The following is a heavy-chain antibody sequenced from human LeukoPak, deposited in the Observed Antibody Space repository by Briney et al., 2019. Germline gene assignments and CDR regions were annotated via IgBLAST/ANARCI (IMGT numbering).Heavy chain of an antibody. CDR2: IIPIFGTA. CDR3: AKTKSGPWIGFDI. J-gene: IGHJ3*02. D-gene: IGHD2-15*01. CDR1: GGTFSSYA. V-gene: IGHV1-69*05. Sequence: SVKVSCKASGGTFSSYAISWVRQAPGQGLEWMGGIIPIFGTANYAQKFQGRVTITTDESTSTAYMELSSLRSEDTAVYYCAKTKSGPWIGFDIWGQGTMVTVSS.